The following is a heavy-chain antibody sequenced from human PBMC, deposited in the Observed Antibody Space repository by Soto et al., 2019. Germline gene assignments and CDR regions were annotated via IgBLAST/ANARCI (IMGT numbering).Heavy chain of an antibody. V-gene: IGHV3-74*01. CDR1: GFTFSSYW. CDR2: INSDGSST. J-gene: IGHJ6*02. D-gene: IGHD3-16*01. Sequence: PGGSLRLSCAASGFTFSSYWMHWVRQAPGKGLVWVSRINSDGSSTSYADSVKGRFTISRDNAKNTLYLQMNSLRAEDTAVYYCVRDGDYYYGMDVWGQGTTVTVSS. CDR3: VRDGDYYYGMDV.